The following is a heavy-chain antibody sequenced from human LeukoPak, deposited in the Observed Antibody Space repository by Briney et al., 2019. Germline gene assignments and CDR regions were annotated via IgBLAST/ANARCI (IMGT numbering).Heavy chain of an antibody. CDR1: DFTFSCYV. Sequence: GASLRLSCAASDFTFSCYVMTWVRQAPEKGLEWVTTTPGSGATTDYADSVKGRFTISRDNSKNTLSLQMNSLRAEDTAVYYCARSWYFDLWGRGTLVTVSS. J-gene: IGHJ2*01. CDR3: ARSWYFDL. CDR2: TPGSGATT. V-gene: IGHV3-23*01.